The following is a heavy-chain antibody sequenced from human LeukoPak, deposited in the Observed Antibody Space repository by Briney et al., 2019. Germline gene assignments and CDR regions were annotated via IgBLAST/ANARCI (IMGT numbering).Heavy chain of an antibody. V-gene: IGHV1-8*01. CDR2: MNPNSGNT. CDR1: GYTFTSYD. D-gene: IGHD2-2*01. Sequence: ASVKVSCKASGYTFTSYDINWVRQATGLGLEWMGWMNPNSGNTGYAQKFQGRVTMTRNTSISTAYMELSSLRSEDTAVYYCARHPRGYCSSTSCYDFDYWGQGTLVTVSS. CDR3: ARHPRGYCSSTSCYDFDY. J-gene: IGHJ4*02.